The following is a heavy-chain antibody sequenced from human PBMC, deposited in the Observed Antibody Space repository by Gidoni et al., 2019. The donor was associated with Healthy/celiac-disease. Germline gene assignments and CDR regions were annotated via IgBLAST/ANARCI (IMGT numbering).Heavy chain of an antibody. CDR3: AKRNYYDSSGYYGGWFDP. Sequence: EVQLVESGGGLVQPGGSLRLSCAASGFTFSSYAMSWVRQAPGKGLEWVSAISGSGGSTYYADSVKGRFTISRDNSKNTLYLQMNSLRAEDTAVYYCAKRNYYDSSGYYGGWFDPWGQGTLVTVSS. D-gene: IGHD3-22*01. J-gene: IGHJ5*02. V-gene: IGHV3-23*04. CDR2: ISGSGGST. CDR1: GFTFSSYA.